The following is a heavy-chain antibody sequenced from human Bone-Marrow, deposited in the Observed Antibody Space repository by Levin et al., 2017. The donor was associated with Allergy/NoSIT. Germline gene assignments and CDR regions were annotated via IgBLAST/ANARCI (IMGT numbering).Heavy chain of an antibody. CDR1: GFTFSSSW. CDR2: IKQDGSDK. CDR3: ARGSGWGGDY. D-gene: IGHD6-19*01. J-gene: IGHJ4*02. V-gene: IGHV3-7*01. Sequence: LSLTCAASGFTFSSSWMSWVRQAPGKGLEWVASIKQDGSDKNYVDSVKGRFTISRDNAKNSMYLQMNSLRAEDTAVYYCARGSGWGGDYWGQGTLVTVSS.